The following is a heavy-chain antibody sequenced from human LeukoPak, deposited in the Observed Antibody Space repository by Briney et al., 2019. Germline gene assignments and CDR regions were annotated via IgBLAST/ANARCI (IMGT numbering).Heavy chain of an antibody. CDR3: VREVGAPGSFDI. J-gene: IGHJ3*02. D-gene: IGHD1-26*01. Sequence: PVGSPRLSCVGSQFSFTNNWMHWVRQVPGKGLMWVSRISRDGTVTDYADSVKGRFAISRDNAKNTLYLEMNSLRGEDTGLFYCVREVGAPGSFDIWGQGTLVTVSS. CDR1: QFSFTNNW. V-gene: IGHV3-74*01. CDR2: ISRDGTVT.